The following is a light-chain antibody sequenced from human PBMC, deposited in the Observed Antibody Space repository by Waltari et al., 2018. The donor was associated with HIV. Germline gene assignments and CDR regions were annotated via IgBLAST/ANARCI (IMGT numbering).Light chain of an antibody. CDR1: QSLFYSGDGNIY. CDR2: TLS. Sequence: DVVMTQTPLSLPVTPGAPASIPCRSRQSLFYSGDGNIYLDWYLQKPGQSPQILIYTLSYRASGVPDRFTGSGSGTDFTLKISRVEAEDVGVYYCMQRLKFPITFGQGTRLEIK. CDR3: MQRLKFPIT. V-gene: IGKV2-40*01. J-gene: IGKJ5*01.